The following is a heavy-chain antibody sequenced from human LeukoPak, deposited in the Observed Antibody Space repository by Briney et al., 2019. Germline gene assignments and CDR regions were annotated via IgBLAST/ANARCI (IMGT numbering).Heavy chain of an antibody. CDR1: GFTFSSYW. CDR3: AKGSYYDSSGSFYFDY. V-gene: IGHV3-7*03. D-gene: IGHD3-22*01. Sequence: GGSLRLSCAASGFTFSSYWMSWVRQAPGKGLEWVANIKRDGSEKYYEDSVKGRFTISRDNTKNSLYLQMNSLRAEDTAAYYCAKGSYYDSSGSFYFDYWGQGTLVTVSS. CDR2: IKRDGSEK. J-gene: IGHJ4*02.